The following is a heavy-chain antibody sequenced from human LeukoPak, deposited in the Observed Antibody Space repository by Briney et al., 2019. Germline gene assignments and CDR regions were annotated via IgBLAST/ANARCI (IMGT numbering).Heavy chain of an antibody. J-gene: IGHJ6*03. CDR3: ARTTEGGYSYGYFYYYYMDV. CDR2: IYYSGNT. V-gene: IGHV4-39*07. Sequence: KPSETLSLTCTVSGGSISSSSYYWGWIRQPPGKGLEWIGSIYYSGNTYYSPSLKSRVTISVDTSKNQFSLKLSSVTAADTAVYYCARTTEGGYSYGYFYYYYMDVWGKGTTVTISS. D-gene: IGHD5-18*01. CDR1: GGSISSSSYY.